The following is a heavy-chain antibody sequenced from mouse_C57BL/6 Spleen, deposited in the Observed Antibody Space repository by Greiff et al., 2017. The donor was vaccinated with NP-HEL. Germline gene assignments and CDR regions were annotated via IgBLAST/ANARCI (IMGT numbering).Heavy chain of an antibody. CDR3: ASIPTNYYGSSDY. CDR1: GFNIKDYY. D-gene: IGHD1-1*01. V-gene: IGHV14-2*01. CDR2: IDPEDGET. Sequence: EVQLQESGAELVKPGASVKLSCTASGFNIKDYYMHWVKQRTEQGLEWIGRIDPEDGETKYAPKCQGKATITADTSSNTAYLQLSSLTSEDTAVYYCASIPTNYYGSSDYWGQGTTLTVSS. J-gene: IGHJ2*01.